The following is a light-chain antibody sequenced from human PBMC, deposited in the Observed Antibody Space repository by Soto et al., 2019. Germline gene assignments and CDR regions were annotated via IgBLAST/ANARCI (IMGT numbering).Light chain of an antibody. CDR1: QSVSSY. V-gene: IGKV3-11*01. Sequence: EIVLTQSPATLSLSPGERATLSCRASQSVSSYLAWYQQKPGQAPRLLIYDASNRATGIPARFSGSGSGTDFTLPISSLEPEDFEVYYCQQRSNWPLTFGPGTKVDIK. CDR3: QQRSNWPLT. J-gene: IGKJ3*01. CDR2: DAS.